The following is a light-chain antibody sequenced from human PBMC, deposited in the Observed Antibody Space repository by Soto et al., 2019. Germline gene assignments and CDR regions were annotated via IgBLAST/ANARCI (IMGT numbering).Light chain of an antibody. Sequence: DIQMTQSPSILSASVGDRVTITCRASQSIRSWLAWYQQKPGKAPRLLIYDAYSLERGVPSRFSGRRAGTGFPLTIDGLQPEDFAPYYCQQYESYPPLTFGGETKVDIK. V-gene: IGKV1-5*01. CDR1: QSIRSW. CDR3: QQYESYPPLT. CDR2: DAY. J-gene: IGKJ4*01.